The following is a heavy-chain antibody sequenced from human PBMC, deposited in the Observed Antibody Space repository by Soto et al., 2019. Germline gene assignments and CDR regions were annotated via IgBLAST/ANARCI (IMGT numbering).Heavy chain of an antibody. J-gene: IGHJ5*02. CDR1: GYTFTSYG. D-gene: IGHD6-19*01. Sequence: QVQLVQSGAEVKKPGASVKVSCKASGYTFTSYGISWVRQAPGQGLEWMGWINSYNGNTNYAQELQGSVTNTTDTSTSTADMERRRLRSDDTAVYDCAREPVAGIWFDPWGQGTLVTVSS. CDR2: INSYNGNT. V-gene: IGHV1-18*01. CDR3: AREPVAGIWFDP.